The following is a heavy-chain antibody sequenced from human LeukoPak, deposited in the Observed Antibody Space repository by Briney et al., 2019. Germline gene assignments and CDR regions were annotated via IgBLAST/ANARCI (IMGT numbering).Heavy chain of an antibody. J-gene: IGHJ4*02. CDR3: TRTLNVYYDILTGYYGLDY. D-gene: IGHD3-9*01. Sequence: GGSLRLSCTASGFTFGDYAMSWFRQAPGKGLEWVGFIRSKAYGGTTEYAASVKGRFTISRDDSKSIAYLQMNSLKTEDTAVYYCTRTLNVYYDILTGYYGLDYWGQGTLVTVSS. CDR1: GFTFGDYA. CDR2: IRSKAYGGTT. V-gene: IGHV3-49*03.